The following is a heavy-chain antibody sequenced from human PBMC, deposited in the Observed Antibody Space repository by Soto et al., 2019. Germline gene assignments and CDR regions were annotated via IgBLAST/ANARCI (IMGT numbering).Heavy chain of an antibody. CDR2: INHSGST. CDR3: ASYTYCSSTSCYRYMDV. CDR1: GGSFSGYY. D-gene: IGHD2-2*01. Sequence: SETLSLTCAVYGGSFSGYYWSWIRQPPGKGLEWIGEINHSGSTNYNPSLKSRVTISVDTSKNQFSLKLSSVTAADTAVYYCASYTYCSSTSCYRYMDVWGKGTTVTVSS. J-gene: IGHJ6*03. V-gene: IGHV4-34*01.